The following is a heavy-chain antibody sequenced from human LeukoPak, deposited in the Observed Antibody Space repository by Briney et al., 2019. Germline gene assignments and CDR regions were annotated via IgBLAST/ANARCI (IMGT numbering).Heavy chain of an antibody. D-gene: IGHD3-22*01. J-gene: IGHJ4*02. CDR2: ISNSGYAT. V-gene: IGHV3-23*01. Sequence: GGSLRLSCTASGFTFSSYVMSWVRQAPGKGLEWVSTISNSGYATYYADSVKGRFTISRDNSKNTLYLQMNSLRAEDTAVYYCAKDRPNYYGNNGHYYRQNGDYWGQGTLVTVSS. CDR3: AKDRPNYYGNNGHYYRQNGDY. CDR1: GFTFSSYV.